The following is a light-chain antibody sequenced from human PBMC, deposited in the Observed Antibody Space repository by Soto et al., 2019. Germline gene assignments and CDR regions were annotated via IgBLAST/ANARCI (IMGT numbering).Light chain of an antibody. CDR3: QQYGSSPRDT. Sequence: EIVLTQSPGTLSLSQGERATLSCRASQSVSSSYLAWYQQKPGQAPRLLIYGASSRATGIPDRFSGSGSGTDFTLTISRLEPEDFAVYYCQQYGSSPRDTFGQGTRLEIK. V-gene: IGKV3-20*01. CDR1: QSVSSSY. CDR2: GAS. J-gene: IGKJ5*01.